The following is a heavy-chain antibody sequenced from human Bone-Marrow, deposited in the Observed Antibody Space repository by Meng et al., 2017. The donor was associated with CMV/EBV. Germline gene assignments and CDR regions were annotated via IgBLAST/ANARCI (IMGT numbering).Heavy chain of an antibody. J-gene: IGHJ6*02. CDR1: GGTFSSYA. CDR2: MNPNSGNT. Sequence: ASVKVSCKASGGTFSSYAISWVRQATGQGLEWMGWMNPNSGNTGYAQKFQGRVTMTRNTSISTAYMELSSLRSEDTAVYYCARVAIFGYYYYGMDVWGQGTTVTVSS. D-gene: IGHD3-3*01. CDR3: ARVAIFGYYYYGMDV. V-gene: IGHV1-8*02.